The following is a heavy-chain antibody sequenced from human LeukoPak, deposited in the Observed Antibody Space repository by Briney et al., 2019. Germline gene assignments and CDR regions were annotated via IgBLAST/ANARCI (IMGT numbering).Heavy chain of an antibody. V-gene: IGHV5-51*01. Sequence: GESLKISRKGSGYSLTNHWIGWVPPMPGKGLEWSGIVNPDDSDTIYSPSFQGQVTISAAESIATAYLQWSSLKASDTAMYYCARLRWPRGGRSSFDYWGQGALVTVSS. D-gene: IGHD3-10*01. CDR2: VNPDDSDT. CDR3: ARLRWPRGGRSSFDY. J-gene: IGHJ4*02. CDR1: GYSLTNHW.